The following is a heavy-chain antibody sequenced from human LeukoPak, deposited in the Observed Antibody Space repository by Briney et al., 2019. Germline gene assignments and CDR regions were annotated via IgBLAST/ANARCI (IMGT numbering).Heavy chain of an antibody. CDR2: INPNSGGT. J-gene: IGHJ5*02. CDR1: GYTFTGYY. CDR3: GREYYDSSGSWFDP. Sequence: ASVKVSCRSSGYTFTGYYMRWVRQAPGQGLEWMGWINPNSGGTNYAQRFQGRVTMTRDTSISTAYMELSRLRSDDTAVYYCGREYYDSSGSWFDPWGQGTLVTVSS. D-gene: IGHD3-22*01. V-gene: IGHV1-2*02.